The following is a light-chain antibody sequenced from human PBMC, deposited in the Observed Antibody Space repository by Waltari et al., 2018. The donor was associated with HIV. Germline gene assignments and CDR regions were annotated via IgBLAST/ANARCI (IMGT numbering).Light chain of an antibody. CDR3: QQYGGSART. CDR2: DAF. J-gene: IGKJ1*01. V-gene: IGKV3-20*01. CDR1: QTVRSNY. Sequence: EIVLTQSPGTLSLSPGERVTLSCRASQTVRSNYVAWYQQKPGQAPRLLICDAFKRATGIPVRFSGSGSGTDFTLTISRLEPEDFAVYYCQQYGGSARTFGQGTKVEV.